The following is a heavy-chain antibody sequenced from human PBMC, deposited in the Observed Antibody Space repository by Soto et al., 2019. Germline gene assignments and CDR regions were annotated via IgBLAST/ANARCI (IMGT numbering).Heavy chain of an antibody. V-gene: IGHV1-69*02. Sequence: GASVKVSCKASGGTFSSYTISWVRQAPGQGLEWMGRIIPILGIANYAQKFQGRVTITADKSTSTAYMELSSLRSEDTAVYYCARHTTAHYYYMDVWGKGTTVTVSS. CDR2: IIPILGIA. D-gene: IGHD4-4*01. CDR1: GGTFSSYT. CDR3: ARHTTAHYYYMDV. J-gene: IGHJ6*03.